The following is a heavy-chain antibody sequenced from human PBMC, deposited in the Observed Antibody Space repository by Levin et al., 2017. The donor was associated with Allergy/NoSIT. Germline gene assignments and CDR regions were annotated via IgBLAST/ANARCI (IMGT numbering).Heavy chain of an antibody. CDR2: ISYDGSNK. V-gene: IGHV3-30*18. D-gene: IGHD6-13*01. CDR3: AKRDSSSWLIDY. CDR1: GFTFSSYG. J-gene: IGHJ4*02. Sequence: GESLKISCAASGFTFSSYGMHWVRQAPGKGLEWVAVISYDGSNKYYADSVKGRFTISRDNSKNTLYLQMNSLRAEDTAVYYCAKRDSSSWLIDYWGQGTLVTVSS.